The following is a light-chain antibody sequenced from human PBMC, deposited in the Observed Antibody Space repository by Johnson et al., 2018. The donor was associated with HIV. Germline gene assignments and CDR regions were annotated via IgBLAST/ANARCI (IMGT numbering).Light chain of an antibody. V-gene: IGLV1-51*01. Sequence: QSVLTQAPSVSAAPGQNVTLSCSGSSSNIGNNSVSWYHQLPGTAPKLLIYDNNKRPSGIPDRFSGSKSGTSATLGITGLQTGDEADYYCGTGDSSLSAYVFGTGTKVTVL. CDR3: GTGDSSLSAYV. J-gene: IGLJ1*01. CDR1: SSNIGNNS. CDR2: DNN.